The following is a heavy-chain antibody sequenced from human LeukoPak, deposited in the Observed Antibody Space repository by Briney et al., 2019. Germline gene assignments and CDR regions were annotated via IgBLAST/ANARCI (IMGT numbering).Heavy chain of an antibody. Sequence: PSETLSLTCTVSGYSISSGYYWGWIRQPPGKGLEWIGSIYHSGSTYYNPSLKSRVTISVDTSKNQFSLKLSSVTAADTAVYYCARDPGYYGSGTRGAFDYWGQGTLVTVSS. J-gene: IGHJ4*02. V-gene: IGHV4-38-2*02. D-gene: IGHD3-10*01. CDR2: IYHSGST. CDR1: GYSISSGYY. CDR3: ARDPGYYGSGTRGAFDY.